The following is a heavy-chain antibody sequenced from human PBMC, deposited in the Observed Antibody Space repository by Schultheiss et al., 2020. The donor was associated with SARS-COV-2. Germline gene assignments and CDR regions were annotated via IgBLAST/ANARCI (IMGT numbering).Heavy chain of an antibody. CDR3: ARDRGLRERIWFGELFQNGNAFDI. J-gene: IGHJ3*02. D-gene: IGHD3-10*01. CDR2: ISSSGSTI. CDR1: GFTFSDYY. V-gene: IGHV3-11*01. Sequence: GGSLRLSCAASGFTFSDYYMSWIRQAPGKGLEWVSYISSSGSTIYYADSVKGRFTISRDNAKNSLYLQMNSLRAEDTAVYYCARDRGLRERIWFGELFQNGNAFDIWGQGTMVTVSS.